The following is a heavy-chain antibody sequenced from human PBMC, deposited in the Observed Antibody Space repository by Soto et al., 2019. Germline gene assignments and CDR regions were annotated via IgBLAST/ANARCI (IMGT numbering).Heavy chain of an antibody. CDR2: INPSGGTA. Sequence: ASVKVSCKASGYALTSYYIHWVRQAPGQGFEWMGMINPSGGTASYAPRFQDRVTMTWDTSTSTVYVDLSSLRSEDTAVYYCARDFPGNFWGQGTLVTVSS. CDR3: ARDFPGNF. J-gene: IGHJ4*02. CDR1: GYALTSYY. V-gene: IGHV1-46*01.